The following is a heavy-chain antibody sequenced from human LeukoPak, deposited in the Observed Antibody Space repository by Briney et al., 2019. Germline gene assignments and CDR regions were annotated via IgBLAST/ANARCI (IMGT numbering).Heavy chain of an antibody. J-gene: IGHJ4*02. Sequence: SVKVSCKASGGIFSNYAISWVRQAPGQGLEWMGRIIPILGIAKYAQKFQGRVTVTADKSTSRAYMELSSLRSEDTAVYYCARDGSLTGTPLSLSFDYWGQGTLVTVSS. V-gene: IGHV1-69*04. CDR1: GGIFSNYA. CDR2: IIPILGIA. CDR3: ARDGSLTGTPLSLSFDY. D-gene: IGHD1-7*01.